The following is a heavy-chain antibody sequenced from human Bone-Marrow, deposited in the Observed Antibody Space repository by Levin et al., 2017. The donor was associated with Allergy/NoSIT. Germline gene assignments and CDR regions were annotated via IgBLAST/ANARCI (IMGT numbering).Heavy chain of an antibody. CDR1: GLTFDDYA. CDR2: IGRHGGDI. Sequence: GGSLRLSCAASGLTFDDYAMHWVRQPPGRGLEWVSGIGRHGGDIGYADSVKGRFTIYRDNAKNLLFLQMNSLRTEDTALYYCTKERWRGSNSFDYWGRGTLVTVSS. J-gene: IGHJ4*02. D-gene: IGHD3-16*01. V-gene: IGHV3-9*01. CDR3: TKERWRGSNSFDY.